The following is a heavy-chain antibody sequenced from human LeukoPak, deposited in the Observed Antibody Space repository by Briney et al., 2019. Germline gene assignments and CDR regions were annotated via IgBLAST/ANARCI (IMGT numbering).Heavy chain of an antibody. V-gene: IGHV1-18*01. CDR2: ISAYNGST. D-gene: IGHD3-22*01. J-gene: IGHJ4*02. Sequence: ASVKVSCKASGYTFTSYGISWVRQAPGQGLEWMGWISAYNGSTNYAQKLQGGVTMTTDTSTSTAYMELRSLRSDDTAVYYCARVRGYYDSSGPRDYWGQGTLVTVSS. CDR1: GYTFTSYG. CDR3: ARVRGYYDSSGPRDY.